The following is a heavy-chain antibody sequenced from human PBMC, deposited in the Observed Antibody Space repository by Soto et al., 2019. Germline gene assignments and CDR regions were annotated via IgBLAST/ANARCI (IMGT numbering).Heavy chain of an antibody. Sequence: QLQLQESGSGLVKPSQTLSLTCAVSGGSISSGGYSWSWIRQPPGKGLEWIGYIYHSGSTYYNPSLKSRVTISVDRSKNQFSLKLSSVTAADTAVYYCARGADYYDSSGYYYPPGYYFDYWGQGTLVTVSS. CDR3: ARGADYYDSSGYYYPPGYYFDY. CDR2: IYHSGST. D-gene: IGHD3-22*01. V-gene: IGHV4-30-2*01. CDR1: GGSISSGGYS. J-gene: IGHJ4*02.